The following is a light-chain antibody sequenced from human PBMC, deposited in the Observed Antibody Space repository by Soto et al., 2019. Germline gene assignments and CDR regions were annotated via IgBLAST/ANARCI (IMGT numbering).Light chain of an antibody. CDR2: GAS. Sequence: DIQMTQSPSSLSASVGDRVTITCRASQGINYYLAWYQQKPGKAPNLLIYGASILQSGVPSRFSGSGSGTDFTLTISSLQPEDVATYYCQKYNSARRTLGQGTKVDIK. J-gene: IGKJ1*01. V-gene: IGKV1-27*01. CDR3: QKYNSARRT. CDR1: QGINYY.